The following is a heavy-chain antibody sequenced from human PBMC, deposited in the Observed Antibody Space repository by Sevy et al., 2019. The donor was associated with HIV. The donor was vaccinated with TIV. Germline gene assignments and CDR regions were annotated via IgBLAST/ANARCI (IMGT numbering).Heavy chain of an antibody. Sequence: GGSLRLSCAASGFTFSSYAMSWVRQAPGKGLEWVSAISGSGGSTYYADSVKGRFTISRDSSKNTVYLQMNSLRAEDTAIYYCAKGGTYYYDSSGYYPIPIDYWGQGTLVTVSS. V-gene: IGHV3-23*01. CDR2: ISGSGGST. J-gene: IGHJ4*02. CDR1: GFTFSSYA. CDR3: AKGGTYYYDSSGYYPIPIDY. D-gene: IGHD3-22*01.